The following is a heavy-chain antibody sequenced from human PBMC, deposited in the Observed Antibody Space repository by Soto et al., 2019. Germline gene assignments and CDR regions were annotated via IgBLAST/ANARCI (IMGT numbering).Heavy chain of an antibody. Sequence: QVQLVESGGGVVQPGRSLRLSCAASGFTFSSYAMHWVRQAPGKGLAWVAVISYDGSNKYYADSVKGRFTISRDNSKNTLYLQMNSLRAEDTAVYYCARDGTVYSYGPSFDYWGQGTLVTVSS. J-gene: IGHJ4*02. CDR2: ISYDGSNK. CDR1: GFTFSSYA. V-gene: IGHV3-30-3*01. CDR3: ARDGTVYSYGPSFDY. D-gene: IGHD5-18*01.